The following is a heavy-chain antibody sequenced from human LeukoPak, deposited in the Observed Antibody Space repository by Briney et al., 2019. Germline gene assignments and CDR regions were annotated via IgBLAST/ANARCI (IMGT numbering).Heavy chain of an antibody. V-gene: IGHV3-33*01. Sequence: GGSLRLSCAASGFTFSSYGMHWVRQAPGKGLEWVALIWFVGNKKDYVDSVKGRFTISRDNSKKTLYLQMNSLRAEDTALYYCARAYYHASGGAFGMDVWGQGTTVTVSS. D-gene: IGHD3-10*01. CDR1: GFTFSSYG. CDR3: ARAYYHASGGAFGMDV. CDR2: IWFVGNKK. J-gene: IGHJ6*02.